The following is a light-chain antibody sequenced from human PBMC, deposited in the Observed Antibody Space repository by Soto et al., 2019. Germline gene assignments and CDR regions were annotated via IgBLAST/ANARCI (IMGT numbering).Light chain of an antibody. V-gene: IGKV3-20*01. J-gene: IGKJ5*01. CDR1: ESVDDDF. CDR2: GAS. CDR3: QQYGGSPLT. Sequence: EIVLTQSPGTLSLSSGERATLSCRANESVDDDFLAWYQRRPGQAPRLLIYGASTRASGIPQRFSGGGSGTEFTLTISRLEPEDFAVYYCQQYGGSPLTFGQGTRLETK.